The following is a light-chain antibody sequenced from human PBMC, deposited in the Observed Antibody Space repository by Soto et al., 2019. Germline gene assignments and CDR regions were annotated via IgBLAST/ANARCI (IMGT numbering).Light chain of an antibody. CDR1: QSVSFN. J-gene: IGKJ3*01. V-gene: IGKV3-15*01. CDR3: QQYNSWPPIFT. Sequence: ERVMTQSPATLSVSPGERATLSCRASQSVSFNLAWYQQKPGQAPRLLIYGASTRATGIPARFSGSGSGTEXXXXXSXXXSXDXAVYYCQQYNSWPPIFTFGPGTKVDV. CDR2: GAS.